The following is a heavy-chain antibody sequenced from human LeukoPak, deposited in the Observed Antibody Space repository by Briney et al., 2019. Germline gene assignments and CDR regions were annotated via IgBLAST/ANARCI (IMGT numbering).Heavy chain of an antibody. CDR1: GGSISSSSYC. Sequence: PSETLSLTCTVSGGSISSSSYCCSWIRQSPGKGLEWIETIYYSGSTYYNPSLKSRVIISVDTSKNQFSLRLSSVTAADTAVYFCARENNYYFDYWGQGTLVTVSS. V-gene: IGHV4-39*07. CDR2: IYYSGST. CDR3: ARENNYYFDY. J-gene: IGHJ4*02.